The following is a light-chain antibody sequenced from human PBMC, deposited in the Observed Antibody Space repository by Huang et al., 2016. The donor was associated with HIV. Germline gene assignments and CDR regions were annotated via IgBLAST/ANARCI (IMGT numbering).Light chain of an antibody. J-gene: IGKJ1*01. V-gene: IGKV4-1*01. CDR2: WAT. CDR3: QHYYSVPQT. CDR1: QSLFYSLNNNNY. Sequence: DIVMTQSPDFLSVSPGERATMNCKSSQSLFYSLNNNNYLAWFQQRPGRPPKLILYWATTRESGIPDRFSGSGSGTDFTLTIDNVQAEDVAIYYCQHYYSVPQTVGRGTKVEIK.